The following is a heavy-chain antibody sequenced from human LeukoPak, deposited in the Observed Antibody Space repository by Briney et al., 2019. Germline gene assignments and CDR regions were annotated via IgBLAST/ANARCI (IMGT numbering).Heavy chain of an antibody. CDR2: IYYSGST. J-gene: IGHJ4*02. CDR1: GGSISSYY. Sequence: PSETLSLTCTVSGGSISSYYWSWIRQPPGKGLEWIGYIYYSGSTNYNPSLKSRVTISVDTSKNQFSLKLSSVTAADTAVYYCAREQAAVADFDYWGQGTLVTVSS. V-gene: IGHV4-59*12. CDR3: AREQAAVADFDY. D-gene: IGHD6-19*01.